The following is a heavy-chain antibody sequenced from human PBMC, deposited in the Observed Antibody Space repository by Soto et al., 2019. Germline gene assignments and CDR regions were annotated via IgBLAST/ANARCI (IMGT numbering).Heavy chain of an antibody. V-gene: IGHV1-69*01. CDR2: IIPIFGTA. CDR3: ARDSLGGGSYSCGY. Sequence: QVQLVQSGAEVKKPGSSVKVSCKASGGTFSSYAISWVRQAPGQGLEWMGGIIPIFGTANYAQKFQGRATITADESTSTDYMELSSLRSEDTAVYYCARDSLGGGSYSCGYWGQGTLVTVSS. J-gene: IGHJ4*02. D-gene: IGHD1-26*01. CDR1: GGTFSSYA.